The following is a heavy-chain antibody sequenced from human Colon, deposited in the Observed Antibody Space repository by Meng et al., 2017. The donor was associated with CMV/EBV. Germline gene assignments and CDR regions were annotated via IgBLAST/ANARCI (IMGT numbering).Heavy chain of an antibody. CDR1: GFIFESYE. D-gene: IGHD3-9*01. CDR3: ARRYLSSFH. J-gene: IGHJ4*02. CDR2: ISGTGITI. Sequence: GESLKISCRASGFIFESYEMMWFRQAPGKGLERISYISGTGITIHYADSVKGRFTISRDNAEDSLYLQMNSLTVEDTAVYYCARRYLSSFHWGQGALVTVSS. V-gene: IGHV3-48*03.